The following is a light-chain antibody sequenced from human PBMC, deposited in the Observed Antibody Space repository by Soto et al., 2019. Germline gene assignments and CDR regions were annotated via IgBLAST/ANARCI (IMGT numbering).Light chain of an antibody. CDR3: QHYDSARWT. V-gene: IGKV3-20*01. Sequence: MVWSESPSTLSFSERQGSTLSSSASQSVSSRYSVWAQQKPGQAPRLLIYGASTRASGVSDRFSGSGSGTDFSLTISRLEPEDFAVYYCQHYDSARWTFGLGTKVDI. CDR2: GAS. J-gene: IGKJ1*01. CDR1: QSVSSRY.